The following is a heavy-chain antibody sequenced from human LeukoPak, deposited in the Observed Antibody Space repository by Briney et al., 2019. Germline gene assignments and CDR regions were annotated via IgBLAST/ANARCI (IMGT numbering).Heavy chain of an antibody. J-gene: IGHJ4*02. CDR1: GGSISSSSYY. CDR2: IYYSGST. V-gene: IGHV4-39*01. CDR3: ARLYYDSSGYYQICYFDY. D-gene: IGHD3-22*01. Sequence: SETLSLTCTVSGGSISSSSYYWGWIRQPPGKGLEWIGGIYYSGSTYYNPSLKSRVTISVDTSKNQFSLNLSSVTAADTAVYYCARLYYDSSGYYQICYFDYWGQGTLVTVSS.